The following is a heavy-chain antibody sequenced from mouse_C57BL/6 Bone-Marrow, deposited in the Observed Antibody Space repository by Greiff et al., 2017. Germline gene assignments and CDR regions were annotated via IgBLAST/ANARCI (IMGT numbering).Heavy chain of an antibody. CDR3: ARQRGTATYYFDY. CDR2: ISNGGGST. Sequence: EVQGVESGGGLVQPGGSLKLSCAASGFTFSSYTMSWVRQTPEKRLAWVAYISNGGGSTYYPDTVKGRFTIARDNAKNTLYLQMSSLKSEDTAMYYCARQRGTATYYFDYWGQGTTLTVSS. D-gene: IGHD1-2*01. CDR1: GFTFSSYT. V-gene: IGHV5-12-2*01. J-gene: IGHJ2*01.